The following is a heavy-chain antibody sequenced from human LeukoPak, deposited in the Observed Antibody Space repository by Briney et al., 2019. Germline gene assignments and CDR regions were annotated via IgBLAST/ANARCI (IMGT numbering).Heavy chain of an antibody. Sequence: ASVKVSCKASGYTFTSYDINWVRQAPGQGLEWMGWMNPNSGNTVYAQKFQGRVTMTRNTSISTAYMELSSLRSEDTAVYYCARFDYEDAFDIWGQGTMVTVSS. J-gene: IGHJ3*02. D-gene: IGHD4-17*01. CDR2: MNPNSGNT. CDR1: GYTFTSYD. CDR3: ARFDYEDAFDI. V-gene: IGHV1-8*01.